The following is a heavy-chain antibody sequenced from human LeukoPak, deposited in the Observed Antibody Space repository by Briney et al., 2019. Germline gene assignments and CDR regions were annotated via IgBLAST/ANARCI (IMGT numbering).Heavy chain of an antibody. CDR3: ARNVGYCTAGSCYVDY. J-gene: IGHJ4*02. D-gene: IGHD2-15*01. CDR1: GFTFSNYG. Sequence: GGSLRLSCAASGFTFSNYGMHWVRQAPGKGLEWVAVISYDGSYNYYADSVKGRFTISRDNSKNTLHLQMNSLRAEDTAVHYCARNVGYCTAGSCYVDYWGQGTLVTVSS. V-gene: IGHV3-30*03. CDR2: ISYDGSYN.